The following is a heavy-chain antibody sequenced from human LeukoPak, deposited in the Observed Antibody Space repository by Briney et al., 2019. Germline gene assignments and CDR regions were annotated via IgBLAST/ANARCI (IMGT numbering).Heavy chain of an antibody. CDR1: GYNFTSYW. V-gene: IGHV5-51*01. D-gene: IGHD3-16*01. CDR3: ARHSYATDY. CDR2: IYPGDSDT. Sequence: GESLKISCKGSGYNFTSYWVGWVRQMPGKGLQCLGTIYPGDSDTRYSPSFQGQVTISVDKSVSTAYLQWSSLKASDTAMYYCARHSYATDYWGQGALVTVSS. J-gene: IGHJ4*02.